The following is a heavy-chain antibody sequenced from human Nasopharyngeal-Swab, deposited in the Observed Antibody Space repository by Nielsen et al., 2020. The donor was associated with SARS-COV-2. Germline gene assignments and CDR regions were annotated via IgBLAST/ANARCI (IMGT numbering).Heavy chain of an antibody. J-gene: IGHJ4*02. V-gene: IGHV3-21*01. Sequence: RGSLRLSCAASGFTFTLYTMNWVRQAPGKGLEWVSAISSTGDYIYYAASVKGRFTISRDNAKNSVYLQMNSLRAEDTALYYCTRDTPAMFAYWGQGTLVSVSS. CDR3: TRDTPAMFAY. CDR1: GFTFTLYT. CDR2: ISSTGDYI.